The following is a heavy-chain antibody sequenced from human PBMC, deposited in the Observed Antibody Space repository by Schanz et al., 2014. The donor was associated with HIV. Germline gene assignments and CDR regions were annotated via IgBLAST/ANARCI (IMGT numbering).Heavy chain of an antibody. CDR1: GFTISSNY. V-gene: IGHV3-53*02. CDR3: AAGLIRYFFDY. CDR2: VYIGDST. J-gene: IGHJ4*02. Sequence: EVQLVETGGGLIQPGGSLRLSCAVSGFTISSNYMSWVRQAPGKGREWVSVVYIGDSTFYANSVKGRCTISRDESKNTLYRQMNSLRAEDTAMYYCAAGLIRYFFDYWGQGTLVTVSS. D-gene: IGHD2-21*01.